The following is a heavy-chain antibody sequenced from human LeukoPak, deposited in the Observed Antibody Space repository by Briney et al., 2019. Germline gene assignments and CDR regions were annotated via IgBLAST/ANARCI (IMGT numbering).Heavy chain of an antibody. V-gene: IGHV3-48*02. Sequence: GGSLRLSCAASGFTFSSYSMNWVRQAPGKGLEWVSYISSGSSTIYYADSVEGRFTISRDNAKNSLCLQMSSLRDEDTAVYYCARDSVLNHWGQGTLVTVSS. CDR2: ISSGSSTI. J-gene: IGHJ5*02. CDR3: ARDSVLNH. CDR1: GFTFSSYS. D-gene: IGHD2-8*02.